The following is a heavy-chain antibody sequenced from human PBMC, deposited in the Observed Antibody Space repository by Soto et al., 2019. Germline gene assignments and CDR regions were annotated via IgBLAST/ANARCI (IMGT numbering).Heavy chain of an antibody. CDR3: TRADSDVVILPDVRPLFHL. D-gene: IGHD2-21*02. CDR1: GYDFFKYN. CDR2: INPNGGYT. V-gene: IGHV1-46*01. Sequence: QVQLVQSGAEVKKPGASVKVSCKTSGYDFFKYNMHWVRQAPGQGLEWMGVINPNGGYTRHAQKFQGRVFMTRDTSSKIVYMELSGLTSAETAMYYCTRADSDVVILPDVRPLFHLWGQGALVTVSS. J-gene: IGHJ4*02.